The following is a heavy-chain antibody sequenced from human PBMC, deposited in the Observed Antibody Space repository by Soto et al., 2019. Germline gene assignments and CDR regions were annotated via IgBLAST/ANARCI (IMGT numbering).Heavy chain of an antibody. CDR2: ISAYNGNT. CDR3: ARDGCSSTSCYQQNWFDP. D-gene: IGHD2-2*01. V-gene: IGHV1-18*01. J-gene: IGHJ5*02. CDR1: GYTFTSYG. Sequence: ASVKVSCKASGYTFTSYGISWVRQAPGQGLEWMGWISAYNGNTNYAQKLQGRVTMTTDTSTSTAYMELRSLRSDDTAVYYFARDGCSSTSCYQQNWFDPWGQGTLVTVSS.